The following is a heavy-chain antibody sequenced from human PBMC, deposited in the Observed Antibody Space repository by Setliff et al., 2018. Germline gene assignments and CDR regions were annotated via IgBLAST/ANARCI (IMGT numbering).Heavy chain of an antibody. CDR3: ARDMGQPYYFES. D-gene: IGHD1-1*01. CDR1: GGSISSSSHY. Sequence: SETLSLTCTVSGGSISSSSHYWGWIRQPPGKGLEWIGSIYYTGSTYYNPSLKSRVTMSVDTSKRQFSLKLCSATAADTAVYYCARDMGQPYYFESWGLGTLVTVSS. CDR2: IYYTGST. J-gene: IGHJ4*02. V-gene: IGHV4-39*07.